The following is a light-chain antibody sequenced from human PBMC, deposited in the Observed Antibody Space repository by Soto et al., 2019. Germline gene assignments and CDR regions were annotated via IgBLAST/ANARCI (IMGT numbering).Light chain of an antibody. Sequence: QSVVTQEPSLTVSPGGTVTLTCGSSTGAVTSGHYPDWFQRKPGQAPRTLISDTTNRHSWTPARFSGSLLGGKAALTLSGAQPEDEADYYCLLSYSDSKLFGGGTQLTVL. CDR3: LLSYSDSKL. J-gene: IGLJ2*01. CDR1: TGAVTSGHY. V-gene: IGLV7-46*01. CDR2: DTT.